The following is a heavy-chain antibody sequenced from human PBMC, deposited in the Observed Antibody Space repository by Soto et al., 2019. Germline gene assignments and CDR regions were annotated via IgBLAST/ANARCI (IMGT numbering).Heavy chain of an antibody. CDR2: INPNSGGT. J-gene: IGHJ1*01. CDR3: ASFPENSSSCPSEYFQH. Sequence: ASVKVSCKASGYTFTGYYMHWVRQAPGQGLEWMGWINPNSGGTNYAQKFQGWVTMTRDTSISTAYMELSRLRSDDTAVYYCASFPENSSSCPSEYFQHWGQGTLVTVSS. V-gene: IGHV1-2*04. D-gene: IGHD6-13*01. CDR1: GYTFTGYY.